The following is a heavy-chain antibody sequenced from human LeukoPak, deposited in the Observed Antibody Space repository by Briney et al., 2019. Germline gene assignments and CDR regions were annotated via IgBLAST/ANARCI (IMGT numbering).Heavy chain of an antibody. V-gene: IGHV3-30*04. CDR3: AKGKDYYMDV. CDR2: ISYDGSNK. J-gene: IGHJ6*03. Sequence: GGSLRLSCAASGFTFSSYAMHWVRQAPGKGLEWVAVISYDGSNKYYADSVKGRFTISRDNSKNTLYLEMNSLRAEDTAVYYCAKGKDYYMDVWGKGTTVTISS. CDR1: GFTFSSYA.